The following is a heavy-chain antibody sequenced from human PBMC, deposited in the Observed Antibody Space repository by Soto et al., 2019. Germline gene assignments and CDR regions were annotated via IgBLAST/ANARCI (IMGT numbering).Heavy chain of an antibody. CDR1: GGSISSDDYY. V-gene: IGHV4-30-4*01. J-gene: IGHJ4*02. CDR3: ARDRSNSPDYFDY. CDR2: IYYSGRT. Sequence: QVQLQESGPGLVKPSQTLSLTCTVSGGSISSDDYYWSWVRQPPGNGLEWIGYIYYSGRTNYNPSLESRITISIDTSKNQFSLKLSSVSAADTAVYYCARDRSNSPDYFDYWGQGTLVTVSS. D-gene: IGHD6-6*01.